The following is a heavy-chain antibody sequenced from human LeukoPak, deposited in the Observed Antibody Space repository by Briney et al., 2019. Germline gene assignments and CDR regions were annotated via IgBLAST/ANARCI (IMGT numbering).Heavy chain of an antibody. CDR3: ARGFDWLLRD. CDR1: GGSISSGGYS. D-gene: IGHD3-9*01. V-gene: IGHV4-30-2*01. CDR2: IYHSGST. Sequence: SQTLSLTCAVSGGSISSGGYSWSWIRQPPGKGLEWIGYIYHSGSTYYNPSPKSRVTISVDRSKNQFSLKLSSVTAADTAVYCCARGFDWLLRDWGQGTLVTVSS. J-gene: IGHJ4*02.